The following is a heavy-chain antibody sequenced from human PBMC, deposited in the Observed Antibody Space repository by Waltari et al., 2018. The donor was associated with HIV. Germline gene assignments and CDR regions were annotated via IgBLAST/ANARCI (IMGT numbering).Heavy chain of an antibody. Sequence: QVQLVQSGAEVKQPGSSVKVSCKASGGTFSSYAISWVRPAPGQRLEWMGGIIPIFGTANDAQKFQGRVTITADESTSTAYMELSSLRSEDTAVYYCARDTGYCSGGSCYGGPIQHWGQGTLVTVSS. D-gene: IGHD2-15*01. CDR2: IIPIFGTA. J-gene: IGHJ1*01. CDR3: ARDTGYCSGGSCYGGPIQH. V-gene: IGHV1-69*12. CDR1: GGTFSSYA.